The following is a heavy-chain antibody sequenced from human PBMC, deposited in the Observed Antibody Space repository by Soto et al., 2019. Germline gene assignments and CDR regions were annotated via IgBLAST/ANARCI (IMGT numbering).Heavy chain of an antibody. CDR3: AKARSVGYCSGGLCERSGMDV. CDR1: GFTFSSHG. J-gene: IGHJ6*02. D-gene: IGHD2-15*01. V-gene: IGHV3-30*18. Sequence: GGSLRLSCAASGFTFSSHGMHWVRQAPGKGLEWVAAISYDGSKEYYADSVKGQFTISRDNSRNTQYLQMNSLRPEDTAVYYCAKARSVGYCSGGLCERSGMDVWGQGTKVTVSS. CDR2: ISYDGSKE.